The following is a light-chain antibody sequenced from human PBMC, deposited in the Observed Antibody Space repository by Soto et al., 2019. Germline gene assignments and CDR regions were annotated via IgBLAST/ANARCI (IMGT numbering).Light chain of an antibody. CDR2: DNS. CDR1: SSNIGAGYD. V-gene: IGLV1-40*01. CDR3: QSYDSSRSGVVV. J-gene: IGLJ2*01. Sequence: QSVLTQPPSVSGAPGQRVTISCTGSSSNIGAGYDVHWYQQLPGTAPKLLIYDNSNRPSGVPDRFSGSKSGTSASLAITGLQAEDEADYYCQSYDSSRSGVVVFGGGTKLTVL.